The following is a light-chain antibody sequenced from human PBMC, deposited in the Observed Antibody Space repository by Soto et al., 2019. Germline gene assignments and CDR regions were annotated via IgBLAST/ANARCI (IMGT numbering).Light chain of an antibody. V-gene: IGKV3D-20*02. Sequence: EIVLTQSPGTLSLSPGERATLSCRASQSVRSSYFAWYQQKPGQAPRLLIYDVSNRASGIPARFSGSGSETDFTLTISSLEPEDFAVYYCQQRSDWPLTLGQGTRLEIK. CDR2: DVS. CDR1: QSVRSSY. J-gene: IGKJ5*01. CDR3: QQRSDWPLT.